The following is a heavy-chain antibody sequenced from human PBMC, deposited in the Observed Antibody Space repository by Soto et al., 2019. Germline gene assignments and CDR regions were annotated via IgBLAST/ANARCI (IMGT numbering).Heavy chain of an antibody. CDR2: FTETGAFT. J-gene: IGHJ4*02. V-gene: IGHV3-23*01. D-gene: IGHD2-21*01. CDR3: ARGSASFRPYYFDH. Sequence: PGGSLRLSCAASGCSFTSHAMSWVRQAPGKGLEWVSAFTETGAFTWYANSVKGRFTISRDSSKNTLYLQMNSLRAEDTAVYYCARGSASFRPYYFDHWGQGTPVTVS. CDR1: GCSFTSHA.